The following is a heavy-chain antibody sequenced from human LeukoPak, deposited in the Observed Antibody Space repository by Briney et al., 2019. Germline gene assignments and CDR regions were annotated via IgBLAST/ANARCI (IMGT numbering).Heavy chain of an antibody. J-gene: IGHJ3*02. CDR3: ARAGGSGPYAFDI. Sequence: PSETLSLTCTVSGGSISSSSYYWGWIRQPPGKGLEWIGSIYYSGSTYYNPSLKSRVTISVDTSKNQFSLKLSSVSAADTAVYYCARAGGSGPYAFDIWGQGTMVTVSS. CDR1: GGSISSSSYY. D-gene: IGHD3-16*01. CDR2: IYYSGST. V-gene: IGHV4-39*07.